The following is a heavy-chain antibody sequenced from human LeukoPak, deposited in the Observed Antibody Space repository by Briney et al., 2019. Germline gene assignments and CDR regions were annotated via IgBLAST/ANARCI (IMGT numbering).Heavy chain of an antibody. CDR2: ISDDGSNK. J-gene: IGHJ4*02. CDR1: GFTFSTYG. Sequence: PGGSLRLSCAASGFTFSTYGIHWVRQAPGKGLEWVAVISDDGSNKYYADSVRGRFTISRDNSKNTLYLQMNSLRAEDTAVYYCARDSPPDYWGQGTLVTVSS. CDR3: ARDSPPDY. V-gene: IGHV3-30*03.